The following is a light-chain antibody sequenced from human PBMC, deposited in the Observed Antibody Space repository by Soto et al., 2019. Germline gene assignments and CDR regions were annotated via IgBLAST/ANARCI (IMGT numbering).Light chain of an antibody. J-gene: IGKJ4*01. CDR1: QSVLYSSNNKNY. CDR2: WAS. V-gene: IGKV4-1*01. Sequence: DIVMTQSPDSLAVSLGERTTINCKSSQSVLYSSNNKNYLAWYQQKPGQPPKLLIYWASIRKSGVPDRFSGSGSGTEFTLTISSLQAEDVAVYYCQQYYSTPLTFGGGTKVEIK. CDR3: QQYYSTPLT.